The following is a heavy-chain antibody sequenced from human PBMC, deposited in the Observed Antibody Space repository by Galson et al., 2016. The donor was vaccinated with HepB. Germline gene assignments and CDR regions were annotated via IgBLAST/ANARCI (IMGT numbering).Heavy chain of an antibody. Sequence: LRLSCAAPGLTLSSNTLHWVRQVPGKGLEWVAFISYDGKNTEYADSVKGRFTISRDNSRNIVYRQMSSLSVEDTALYFCARDLGLGVVSTATYFYGLSVWGRGATVTVSS. V-gene: IGHV3-30*04. J-gene: IGHJ6*02. CDR3: ARDLGLGVVSTATYFYGLSV. D-gene: IGHD3/OR15-3a*01. CDR1: GLTLSSNT. CDR2: ISYDGKNT.